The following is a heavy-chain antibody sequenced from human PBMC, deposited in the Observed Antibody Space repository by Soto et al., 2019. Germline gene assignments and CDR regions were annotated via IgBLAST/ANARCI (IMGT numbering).Heavy chain of an antibody. J-gene: IGHJ4*02. CDR2: INPNSGGT. V-gene: IGHV1-2*04. Sequence: QVQLVQSGAEVKKPGASVKVSCKASGYTFTGYYMHWVRQAPGQGLEWMGWINPNSGGTNYAKKFQGWVTMTRDTPISTAYMELSRLRSDDTAVYYCATDSVPIACRIAAAGMGVDYWGQGTLVTVSS. CDR1: GYTFTGYY. D-gene: IGHD6-13*01. CDR3: ATDSVPIACRIAAAGMGVDY.